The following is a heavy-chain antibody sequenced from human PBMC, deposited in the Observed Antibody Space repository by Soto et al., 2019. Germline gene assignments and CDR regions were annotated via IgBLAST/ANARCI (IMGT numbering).Heavy chain of an antibody. CDR1: GGTFSSYA. D-gene: IGHD2-15*01. J-gene: IGHJ6*02. CDR2: IIPILGTA. V-gene: IGHV1-69*01. CDR3: ARGEDIVMGVAADLYYYGMDV. Sequence: QVQLVQSGAEVKKPGSSVKVSCKASGGTFSSYAISWVRQAPGQGLEWMGGIIPILGTANYAHKFHGRVTIPEDEPTITADKELSSLRFEDTAVYYCARGEDIVMGVAADLYYYGMDVWGQGTTVTVSS.